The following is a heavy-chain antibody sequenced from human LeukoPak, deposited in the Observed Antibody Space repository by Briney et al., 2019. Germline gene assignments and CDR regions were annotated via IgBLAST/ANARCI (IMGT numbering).Heavy chain of an antibody. CDR1: GFTFSSYW. J-gene: IGHJ6*03. V-gene: IGHV3-7*01. CDR2: IKQDGSEK. CDR3: ARLPSAYYMDV. Sequence: GGSLRLSWAASGFTFSSYWMSWVRQAPGKGLEWVANIKQDGSEKYYVDSVKGRFTISRDDAKNSLYLQMNSLRDEDTAVYYCARLPSAYYMDVWGKGTTVTVSS.